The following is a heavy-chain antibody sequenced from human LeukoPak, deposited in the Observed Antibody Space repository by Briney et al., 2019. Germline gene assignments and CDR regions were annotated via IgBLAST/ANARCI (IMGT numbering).Heavy chain of an antibody. CDR3: ARGGPGTGMDY. CDR2: IDNDEITT. CDR1: GFTFSSLW. J-gene: IGHJ4*02. V-gene: IGHV3-74*01. Sequence: GGSLRLSCVASGFTFSSLWMHWVRQAPGKGLEWVSRIDNDEITTTYADPVKGRFTISRDNAKNTLYLQMNSLRAEDTGVYYCARGGPGTGMDYWGQGALVTVSS. D-gene: IGHD1-1*01.